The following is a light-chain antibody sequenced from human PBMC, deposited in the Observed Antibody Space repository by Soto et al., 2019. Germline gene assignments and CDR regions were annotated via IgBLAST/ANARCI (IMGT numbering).Light chain of an antibody. CDR1: SSDIGSYNH. CDR3: ISYTGRRSYL. J-gene: IGLJ1*01. CDR2: AVS. V-gene: IGLV2-14*03. Sequence: QSALTQPASVSGSPGQSITISCSGTSSDIGSYNHVAWYQQLPGKSPKLIIYAVSDRPSGVSDRFSGSKSGNTASLTISGLQAEDEADYYCISYTGRRSYLFGTGTKVTVL.